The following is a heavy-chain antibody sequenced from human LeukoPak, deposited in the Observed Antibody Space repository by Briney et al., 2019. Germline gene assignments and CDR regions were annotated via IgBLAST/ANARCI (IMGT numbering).Heavy chain of an antibody. V-gene: IGHV1-3*01. CDR3: ASGSGWSEYYAMDV. CDR2: INAGEGKT. J-gene: IGHJ6*02. Sequence: ASVKVSCKATGYIFANYGMHWVRQAPGQGPEWMGWINAGEGKTKYIQKYQDRVTITRVTSASTEYMELSSLRSEDTAVYHCASGSGWSEYYAMDVWGQGTTISVSS. CDR1: GYIFANYG. D-gene: IGHD6-19*01.